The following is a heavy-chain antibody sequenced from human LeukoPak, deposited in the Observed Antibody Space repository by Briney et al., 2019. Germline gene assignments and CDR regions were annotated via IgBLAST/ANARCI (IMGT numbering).Heavy chain of an antibody. CDR3: AGSDTTGYTPREWDYWYFDL. D-gene: IGHD1-1*01. Sequence: GGSLRLSCAASGFTVSRNYMSWVRQAPGKGLEWVSVIYSGGSTYYADSVKGRITISRDNSKNTLYLQMNSLRAEDTAVYYCAGSDTTGYTPREWDYWYFDLXXRGTLVTVXS. V-gene: IGHV3-66*01. CDR2: IYSGGST. J-gene: IGHJ2*01. CDR1: GFTVSRNY.